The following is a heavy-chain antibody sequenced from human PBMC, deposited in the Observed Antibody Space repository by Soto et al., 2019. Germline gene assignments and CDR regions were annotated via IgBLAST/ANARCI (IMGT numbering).Heavy chain of an antibody. CDR3: ARASGSYSGNWFDP. D-gene: IGHD1-26*01. CDR1: GGSISSGGFY. Sequence: LSLTCTVSGGSISSGGFYWSWIRQHPWKGLEWIGYSYYSGSTYYNPSLNSRVTISVDTSKNQFSLKLSSVTAADTAVYYGARASGSYSGNWFDPWGQGTLVTVSS. J-gene: IGHJ5*02. CDR2: SYYSGST. V-gene: IGHV4-31*03.